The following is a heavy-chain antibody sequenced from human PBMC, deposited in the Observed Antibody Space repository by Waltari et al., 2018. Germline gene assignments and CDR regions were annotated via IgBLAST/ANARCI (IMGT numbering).Heavy chain of an antibody. J-gene: IGHJ4*02. CDR2: IYYRGST. CDR1: GGSISSSSYY. V-gene: IGHV4-39*01. CDR3: ASRQQLGQFDY. Sequence: QLQLQESGPGLVKPSETLSLTCTVSGGSISSSSYYWGWIRQPPGKGLEWIGSIYYRGSTYYNPSLKSRVTISVDTSKNQFSLKLSSVTAADTAVYYCASRQQLGQFDYWGQGTLVTVSS. D-gene: IGHD6-13*01.